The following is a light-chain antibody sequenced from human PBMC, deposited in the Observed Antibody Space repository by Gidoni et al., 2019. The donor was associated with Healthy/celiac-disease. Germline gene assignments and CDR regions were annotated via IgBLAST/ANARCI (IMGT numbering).Light chain of an antibody. CDR1: QSVSSSY. J-gene: IGKJ4*01. CDR3: QKFRN. CDR2: GAS. Sequence: EIVLTQSPGPLSLSPGERATLACRASQSVSSSYLAWYQQKPGQAPRLLSYGASSRATGIPDRFSGSGSGTDFTLTISRLEPEDFAVYYCQKFRNFGGGTKVEIK. V-gene: IGKV3-20*01.